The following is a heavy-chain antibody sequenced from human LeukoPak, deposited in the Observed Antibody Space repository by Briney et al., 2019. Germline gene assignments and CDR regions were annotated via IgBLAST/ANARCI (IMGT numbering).Heavy chain of an antibody. CDR1: GGSFSGYY. D-gene: IGHD5-18*01. Sequence: PSETLSLTCVVYGGSFSGYYWSWIRQPPGKGLEWIGEINHSGSTNYNPSLKSRVTISVDTSKNQFSLKLSSVTAADTAVYYCARGYRPRVGYYYYYYYMDVWGKGTTVTVSS. J-gene: IGHJ6*03. V-gene: IGHV4-34*01. CDR3: ARGYRPRVGYYYYYYYMDV. CDR2: INHSGST.